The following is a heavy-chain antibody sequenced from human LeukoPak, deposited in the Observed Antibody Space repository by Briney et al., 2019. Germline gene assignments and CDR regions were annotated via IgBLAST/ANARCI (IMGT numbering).Heavy chain of an antibody. CDR1: GFTFSSYE. J-gene: IGHJ3*02. CDR2: ISSSRSTI. D-gene: IGHD5-18*01. Sequence: GGSLRLSCAASGFTFSSYEMNWVRQALGKGLECISYISSSRSTIYYADSVKGRFTISRDNAKNSLYLQMNSLRAEDTAVYYCARDPLRPGGYSYGYGAFDIWGQGTMVTVSS. V-gene: IGHV3-48*03. CDR3: ARDPLRPGGYSYGYGAFDI.